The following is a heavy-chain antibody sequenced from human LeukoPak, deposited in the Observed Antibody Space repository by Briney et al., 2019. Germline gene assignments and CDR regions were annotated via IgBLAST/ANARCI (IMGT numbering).Heavy chain of an antibody. J-gene: IGHJ4*02. Sequence: GGSLRLSCAASGFTFSSYALSGVRQAPGKGLEWVSGIKSSYSTYNADSVKGRFTISRDNSKNTLHLQMNSLRAEDTAVYYCARGYGSGSFNELEFWGQGTLVTVSS. CDR1: GFTFSSYA. CDR3: ARGYGSGSFNELEF. D-gene: IGHD3-10*01. V-gene: IGHV3-23*01. CDR2: IKSSYST.